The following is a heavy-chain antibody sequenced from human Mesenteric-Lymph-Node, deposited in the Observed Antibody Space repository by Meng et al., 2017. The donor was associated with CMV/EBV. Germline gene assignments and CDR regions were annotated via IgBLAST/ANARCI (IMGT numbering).Heavy chain of an antibody. CDR3: AKDHWANGWELLGS. V-gene: IGHV3-20*04. D-gene: IGHD1-26*01. Sequence: GESLKISCAVSGFNFDDYGMSWVRQAPGKGLEWVCGINWSGDNPDYTDSVKGRFTISRDNSRNTLYLQMDSLRSEDTAVYYCAKDHWANGWELLGSWGQGTLVTVSS. J-gene: IGHJ4*02. CDR1: GFNFDDYG. CDR2: INWSGDNP.